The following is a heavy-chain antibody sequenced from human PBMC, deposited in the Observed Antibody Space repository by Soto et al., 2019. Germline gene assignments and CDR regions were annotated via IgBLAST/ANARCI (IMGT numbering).Heavy chain of an antibody. V-gene: IGHV3-23*01. CDR1: GFTFSSYA. CDR3: AKRDWYDSSGYAPLFDY. CDR2: ISGSGGST. Sequence: EVQLLESGGGLVQPGGSLRLSCAASGFTFSSYAMAWVRQAPGKGLEGVSGISGSGGSTYYADSVKGRFTITRDNSKNTLYLQMNSLRADDTAVYYCAKRDWYDSSGYAPLFDYWGQGSLVTVSS. J-gene: IGHJ4*02. D-gene: IGHD3-22*01.